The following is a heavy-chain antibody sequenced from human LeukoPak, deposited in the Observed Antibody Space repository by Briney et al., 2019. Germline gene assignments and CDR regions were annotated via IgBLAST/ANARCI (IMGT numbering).Heavy chain of an antibody. CDR2: ISAYNSNT. D-gene: IGHD5-24*01. J-gene: IGHJ4*02. Sequence: AAVKVSCKASGYTFTSNGISWVRQAPGQGLEWMGWISAYNSNTNYAQKLQGRVTMTTDTATSTTSMDLRSLKPDDRGVYYCARDRDSMATITARDYWVQGGMAAVSS. CDR1: GYTFTSNG. CDR3: ARDRDSMATITARDY. V-gene: IGHV1-18*01.